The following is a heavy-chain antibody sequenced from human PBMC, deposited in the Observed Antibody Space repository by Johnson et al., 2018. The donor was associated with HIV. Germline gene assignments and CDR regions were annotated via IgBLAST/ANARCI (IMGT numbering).Heavy chain of an antibody. Sequence: VHLVESGGGVVRPGGSLRLSCAASGFTFDDYAMHWVRQAPGKGLEWVSGISWNSGKIGYADSVRGRVTTSRDNAKNSLYLQMNSLRAEDTALYYCATSTASDALDIWGQGTMVTVSS. CDR3: ATSTASDALDI. J-gene: IGHJ3*02. V-gene: IGHV3-9*01. D-gene: IGHD1-1*01. CDR2: ISWNSGKI. CDR1: GFTFDDYA.